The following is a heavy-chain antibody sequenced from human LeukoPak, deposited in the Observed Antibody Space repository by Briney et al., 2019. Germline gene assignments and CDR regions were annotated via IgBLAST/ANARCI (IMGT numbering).Heavy chain of an antibody. CDR1: GFTFSNYN. CDR2: ISTSSGTV. J-gene: IGHJ4*02. Sequence: GGSLRLSCAASGFTFSNYNLNWVRQAPGKGLEWVSYISTSSGTVFYADSVKGRFTISRDNAKNSLYLQMNSLRAEDTAVYYCARGGDPDYWGQGTLVTVSS. D-gene: IGHD2-21*02. V-gene: IGHV3-48*04. CDR3: ARGGDPDY.